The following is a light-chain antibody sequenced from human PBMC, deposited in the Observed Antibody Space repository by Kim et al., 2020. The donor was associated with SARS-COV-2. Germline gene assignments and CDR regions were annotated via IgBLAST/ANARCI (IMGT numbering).Light chain of an antibody. CDR2: DAS. CDR1: QSVGSY. CDR3: QQRSSWLYT. J-gene: IGKJ2*01. Sequence: EIVLTQSPATLSLSPGERATLSCRASQSVGSYLAWYQQKPGQAPRLLIYDASNRATGIPARFSGSGSVTDFTLTISNLEPEEFAVYYCQQRSSWLYTFGQGTKLEI. V-gene: IGKV3-11*01.